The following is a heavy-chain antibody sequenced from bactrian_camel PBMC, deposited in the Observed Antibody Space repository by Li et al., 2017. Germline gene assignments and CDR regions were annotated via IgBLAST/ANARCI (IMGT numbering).Heavy chain of an antibody. CDR2: IYTADGRT. J-gene: IGHJ6*01. V-gene: IGHV3S1*01. CDR1: GFTFTNAW. D-gene: IGHD6*01. CDR3: ATGGRLPYGGSWSEDFGY. Sequence: GGLVQPGGSLRLSCVASGFTFTNAWMHWVRQAPGKGLEWVSSIYTADGRTNVAGSMKGLFTISRDNTKNMLYLQMNSLKTEDTAVYYCATGGRLPYGGSWSEDFGYWGQGTQVTVS.